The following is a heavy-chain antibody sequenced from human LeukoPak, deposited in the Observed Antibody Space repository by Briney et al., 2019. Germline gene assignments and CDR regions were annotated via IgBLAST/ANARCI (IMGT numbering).Heavy chain of an antibody. V-gene: IGHV4-39*07. CDR2: IYYSGST. CDR1: GGSISSSSYY. D-gene: IGHD1-7*01. CDR3: ARGTLELHWLDP. Sequence: SETLSLTCTVSGGSISSSSYYWGWIRQPPGKGLEWIGSIYYSGSTYYNPSLKSRVTISVDTSKNQFSLKLSSVTAADTAVYYCARGTLELHWLDPWGQGTLVTVSS. J-gene: IGHJ5*02.